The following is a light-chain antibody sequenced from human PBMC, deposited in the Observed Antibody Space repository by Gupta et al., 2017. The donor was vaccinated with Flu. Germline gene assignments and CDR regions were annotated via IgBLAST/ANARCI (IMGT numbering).Light chain of an antibody. V-gene: IGLV1-47*01. CDR1: ISNIGNNP. J-gene: IGLJ2*01. CDR3: ATWDDNGSGPI. CDR2: KNN. Sequence: QSVLTQPHSASGTPGQRVTLSCSGSISNIGNNPVYWYQQLPGSAPILLVYKNNQRPSGVPARFSASKSGTSASLAISGLRSEDEADYYCATWDDNGSGPIFGGGTMLTVL.